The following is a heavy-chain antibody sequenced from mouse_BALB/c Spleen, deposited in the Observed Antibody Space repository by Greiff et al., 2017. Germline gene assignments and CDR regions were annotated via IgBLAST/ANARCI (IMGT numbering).Heavy chain of an antibody. D-gene: IGHD2-1*01. Sequence: EVHLVESGGGLVQPGGSRKLSCAASGFTFSSFGMHWVRQAPEKGLEWVAYISSGSSTIYYADTVKGRFTISRDNPKNTLFLQMTSLRSEDTAMYYCARWGGNGDLDYWGQGTTLTVSS. CDR2: ISSGSSTI. CDR3: ARWGGNGDLDY. J-gene: IGHJ2*01. V-gene: IGHV5-17*02. CDR1: GFTFSSFG.